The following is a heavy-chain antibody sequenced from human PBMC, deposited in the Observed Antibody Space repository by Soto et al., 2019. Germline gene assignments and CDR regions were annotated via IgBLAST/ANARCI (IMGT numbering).Heavy chain of an antibody. V-gene: IGHV3-13*01. Sequence: GGSLRLSCAASGFTFSSYDMHWVRQATGKGLEWVSGIDTGGETYQPGSVKGRFTISRENAKNSLYLQMNSLRAEDTAVYYCARKSLRFGEFDHWGQGTLVTVSS. CDR3: ARKSLRFGEFDH. J-gene: IGHJ4*02. D-gene: IGHD3-10*01. CDR2: IDTGGET. CDR1: GFTFSSYD.